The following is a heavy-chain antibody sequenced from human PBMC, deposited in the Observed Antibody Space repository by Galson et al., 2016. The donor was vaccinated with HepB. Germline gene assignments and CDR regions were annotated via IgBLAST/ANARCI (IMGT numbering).Heavy chain of an antibody. V-gene: IGHV1-24*01. D-gene: IGHD1-14*01. CDR2: FDPEDGET. Sequence: SVKVSCKVSGHILTEISMHWVRQAPGKGLEWMGGFDPEDGETIDAQKFQGRVTMTRDTSTSTVYMDLSSLRSEDTAVYYCARERRTGPFDPWGQGTLVTVSS. CDR3: ARERRTGPFDP. J-gene: IGHJ5*02. CDR1: GHILTEIS.